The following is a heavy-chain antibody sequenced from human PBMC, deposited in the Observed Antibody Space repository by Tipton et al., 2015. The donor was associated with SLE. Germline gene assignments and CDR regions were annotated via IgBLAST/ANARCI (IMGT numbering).Heavy chain of an antibody. Sequence: GSLRLSCVGSGFNFTKYRMSWIRQAPGKGLQWVAHIKEDGVEQFYADSVKGRLTISRDNTKNSVSLQMNSLRAEDTAVYYCATGFAPDVWGQGTTVTVSS. V-gene: IGHV3-7*01. CDR1: GFNFTKYR. CDR2: IKEDGVEQ. J-gene: IGHJ6*02. CDR3: ATGFAPDV.